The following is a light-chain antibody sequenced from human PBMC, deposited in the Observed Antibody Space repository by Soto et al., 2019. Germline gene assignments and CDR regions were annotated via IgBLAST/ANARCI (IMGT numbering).Light chain of an antibody. Sequence: QSALTQPASVSGSPGQSITISCTGTNSDVGAYNSVSWYQQHPGKAPKLMIYEVSNWPSGVSNRFSGSKSGNTASLTISGLQAEDEADYYCTSFTSSNTWVFGGGTKLTVL. J-gene: IGLJ3*02. V-gene: IGLV2-14*01. CDR2: EVS. CDR3: TSFTSSNTWV. CDR1: NSDVGAYNS.